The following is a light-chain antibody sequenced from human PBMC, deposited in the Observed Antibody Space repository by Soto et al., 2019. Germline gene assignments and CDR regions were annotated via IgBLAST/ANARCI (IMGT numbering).Light chain of an antibody. CDR2: SDN. V-gene: IGLV1-44*01. Sequence: QSVLTQPPSASGTPGQRVTIFCSGSSSNIGNNPVNWYQQLPGTAPRLLIYSDNQRPSGVPDRFSGSKSGTSGSLAISGLQSVDEADYYCAAWDDSLNALVFGGGTKLTVL. J-gene: IGLJ2*01. CDR1: SSNIGNNP. CDR3: AAWDDSLNALV.